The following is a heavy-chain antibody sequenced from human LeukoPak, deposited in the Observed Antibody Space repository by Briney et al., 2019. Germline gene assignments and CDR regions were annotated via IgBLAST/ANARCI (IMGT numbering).Heavy chain of an antibody. V-gene: IGHV1-8*01. J-gene: IGHJ6*02. CDR2: MNPNSGNT. D-gene: IGHD2-2*01. Sequence: GAPVTVSCKASGYTFTSYDINWVRQATGQGLEWMGWMNPNSGNTGYAQKFQGRVTMTRNTSISTAYMELSSLRSEDTAVYYCAVICSSTSCYYYYGMDVWGQGTTVTVSS. CDR3: AVICSSTSCYYYYGMDV. CDR1: GYTFTSYD.